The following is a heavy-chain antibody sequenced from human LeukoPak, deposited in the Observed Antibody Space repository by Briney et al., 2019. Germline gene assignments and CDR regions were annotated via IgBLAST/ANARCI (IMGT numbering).Heavy chain of an antibody. J-gene: IGHJ4*02. CDR3: VKDSAPYSNGWGFDY. CDR2: ISSSGGNT. V-gene: IGHV3-64D*09. D-gene: IGHD6-19*01. Sequence: GGSLRLSCSASGFTFGNYTMHWVRQAPGKGLEFVSGISSSGGNTYDADSVKGRFTISRDNSNATLYLQMSSLRTEDTALYYCVKDSAPYSNGWGFDYWGQGTLVTASS. CDR1: GFTFGNYT.